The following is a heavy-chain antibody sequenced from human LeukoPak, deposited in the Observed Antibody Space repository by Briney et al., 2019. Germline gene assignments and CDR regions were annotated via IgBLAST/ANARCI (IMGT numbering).Heavy chain of an antibody. CDR2: IWYDGSNK. CDR3: ARDRELGE. Sequence: GGSLRLSCAASGFTFSSYGMHWVRQAPGKGLEWVAAIWYDGSNKYYADSVKGRFTISRDNSKNTLYLQMNSLRAEDTAVYYCARDRELGEWGQGTLVTVSS. CDR1: GFTFSSYG. V-gene: IGHV3-33*01. J-gene: IGHJ4*02. D-gene: IGHD3-16*01.